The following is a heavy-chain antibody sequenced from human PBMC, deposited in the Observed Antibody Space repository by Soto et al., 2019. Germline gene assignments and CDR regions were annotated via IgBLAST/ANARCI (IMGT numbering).Heavy chain of an antibody. J-gene: IGHJ4*02. CDR3: ATVEMATISPQYYFDY. CDR2: IIPIFGTA. V-gene: IGHV1-69*01. Sequence: QVQLVQSGAEVKKPGSSVKVSCKASGGTFSSYAISWVRQAPGQGLEWMGGIIPIFGTANYAQKFQGRVTITADAATSTDYMELSSLRSEDTAVYYCATVEMATISPQYYFDYWGQGTLVTVSS. D-gene: IGHD5-12*01. CDR1: GGTFSSYA.